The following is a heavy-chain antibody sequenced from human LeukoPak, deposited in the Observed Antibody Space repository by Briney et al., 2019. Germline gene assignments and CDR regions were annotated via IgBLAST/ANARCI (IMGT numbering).Heavy chain of an antibody. D-gene: IGHD3-10*01. V-gene: IGHV4-34*01. CDR2: INHSGNT. CDR1: GGSFSGCL. Sequence: SETLSLTCAVYGGSFSGCLWSWIRQPPGKGLEWIGEINHSGNTNYNPSLKSRVTISGDTSKNQFSLKLRSVTAADTAVYYCARAETGMVRGVIANWGQGTLVTVSS. J-gene: IGHJ4*02. CDR3: ARAETGMVRGVIAN.